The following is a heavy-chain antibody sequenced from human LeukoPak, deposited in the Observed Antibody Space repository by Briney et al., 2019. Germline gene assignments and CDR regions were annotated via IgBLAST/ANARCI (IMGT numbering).Heavy chain of an antibody. CDR2: IYPGDSDA. J-gene: IGHJ4*02. V-gene: IGHV5-51*01. CDR1: GYSFTSYW. D-gene: IGHD1-26*01. CDR3: ARRRDLYSGSYYPFDY. Sequence: GESLKISCKGSGYSFTSYWIGWARQMPGKGLKWMGIIYPGDSDARYSPSFQGQVTISADKSISTAYLQWSSLKASDTAMYYCARRRDLYSGSYYPFDYWGQGTLVTVSS.